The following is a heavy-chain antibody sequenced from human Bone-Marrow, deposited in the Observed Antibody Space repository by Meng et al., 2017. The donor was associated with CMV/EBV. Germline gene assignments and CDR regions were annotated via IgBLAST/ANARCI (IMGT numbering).Heavy chain of an antibody. CDR3: ARAFTGTRNAFDI. CDR1: GFTFSSYA. Sequence: GESLKISCAASGFTFSSYAMSWVRQAPGKGLEWVSVIYSGGSSTYYADSVKGRFTISRDNSKNTLYLQMNSLRAEDTAVYYCARAFTGTRNAFDIWGQGTMVTVPS. CDR2: IYSGGSST. V-gene: IGHV3-23*03. D-gene: IGHD1-7*01. J-gene: IGHJ3*02.